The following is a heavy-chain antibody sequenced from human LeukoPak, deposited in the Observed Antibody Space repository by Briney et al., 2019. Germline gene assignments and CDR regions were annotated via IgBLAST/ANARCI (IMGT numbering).Heavy chain of an antibody. J-gene: IGHJ4*02. CDR1: GYTFTSYA. V-gene: IGHV7-4-1*02. D-gene: IGHD6-19*01. Sequence: ASVKVSCKASGYTFTSYAMNWVRQAPGQGLEWMGWINTNTGNPTYAQGFTGRFVFSLDTSVSTAYLQISSLKAEDTAVYYCARVGDSSGWWPFDYWGQGTLVTVSS. CDR2: INTNTGNP. CDR3: ARVGDSSGWWPFDY.